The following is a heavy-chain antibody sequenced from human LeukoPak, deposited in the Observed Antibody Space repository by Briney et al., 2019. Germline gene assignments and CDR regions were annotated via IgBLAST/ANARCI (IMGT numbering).Heavy chain of an antibody. D-gene: IGHD2-15*01. J-gene: IGHJ4*02. Sequence: QPGGSLRLSCAGSGFTFSSYAMSWVRQAPGKGLEWVSAITDSGSNTFHADFVKGRLTISRDNSKNTLYLQMNSLRAEDTAIYYCAKGSANARPYYFDYWGQGTLVTVSS. CDR2: ITDSGSNT. CDR1: GFTFSSYA. CDR3: AKGSANARPYYFDY. V-gene: IGHV3-23*01.